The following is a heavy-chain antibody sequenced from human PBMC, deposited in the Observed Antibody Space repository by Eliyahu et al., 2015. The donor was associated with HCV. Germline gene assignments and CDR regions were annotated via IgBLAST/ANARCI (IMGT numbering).Heavy chain of an antibody. CDR1: GFNLVDYA. CDR3: SRAAAGNAFDM. D-gene: IGHD6-13*01. J-gene: IGHJ3*02. CDR2: IANKVYGERT. V-gene: IGHV3-49*03. Sequence: EVQLVDSGGGLAQPGRSLRLSCTTSGFNLVDYAVSWFRQAPGKGLEWVGVIANKVYGERTHFAASVKGRFIISRDDSEGIAHLQMNSLKTEDTAVYYCSRAAAGNAFDMWGQGTMVAVSS.